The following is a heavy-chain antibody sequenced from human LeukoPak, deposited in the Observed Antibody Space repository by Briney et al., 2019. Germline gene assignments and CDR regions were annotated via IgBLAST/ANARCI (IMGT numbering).Heavy chain of an antibody. Sequence: ASVKVSCKASGGTFSSYAISWVRQAPGQGLEWMRRIIPIFGTANYAQKFQGRVTITTDEPTSTAYMELSSLRSEDTAVYYCANRIPGHPAEDAFDIWGQGTMVTVSS. CDR1: GGTFSSYA. CDR2: IIPIFGTA. J-gene: IGHJ3*02. D-gene: IGHD2-15*01. V-gene: IGHV1-69*05. CDR3: ANRIPGHPAEDAFDI.